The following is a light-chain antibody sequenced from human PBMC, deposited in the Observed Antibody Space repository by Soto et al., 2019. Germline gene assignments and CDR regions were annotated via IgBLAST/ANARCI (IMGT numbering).Light chain of an antibody. CDR3: QQLNAYPFT. CDR2: EAS. CDR1: EGISTY. V-gene: IGKV1-9*01. Sequence: DIQLTQSPSLLSASVGDSVFVTCRASEGISTYLAWYQQKPGRGPKLLVYEASKLQSGVPSRFRGGGSGTEFSPTISSLQPEDVATYYCQQLNAYPFTFGGGTKVEIK. J-gene: IGKJ4*01.